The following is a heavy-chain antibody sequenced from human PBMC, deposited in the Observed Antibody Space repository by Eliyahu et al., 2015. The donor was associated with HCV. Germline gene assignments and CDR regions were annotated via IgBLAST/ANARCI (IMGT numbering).Heavy chain of an antibody. CDR1: GFKFSDSG. CDR3: AKEGQLFQYYFDY. CDR2: ISYDGSNK. V-gene: IGHV3-30*18. J-gene: IGHJ4*02. Sequence: QVQLVESGGGVVQPGRSLRLSCAASGFKFSDSGMHWVRQAPGKGLEWVAFISYDGSNKYYADSVKGRFTISRDNSKNTLYLQMNSLRAEDTAVYHCAKEGQLFQYYFDYWGQGTLVTVSS. D-gene: IGHD1-1*01.